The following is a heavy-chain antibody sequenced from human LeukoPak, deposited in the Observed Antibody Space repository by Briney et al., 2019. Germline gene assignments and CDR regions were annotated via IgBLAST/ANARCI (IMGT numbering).Heavy chain of an antibody. V-gene: IGHV1-69*06. CDR1: GGTFSSYA. CDR2: IIPIFGTA. Sequence: SVKVSCKASGGTFSSYAISLVRQAPGQGLEWMGGIIPIFGTANYAQKFQGRVTITADKSTSTAYMELSSLRSEDTAVYYCARSFGCSGGSCYSNWFNPWGQGTLVTVSS. J-gene: IGHJ5*02. CDR3: ARSFGCSGGSCYSNWFNP. D-gene: IGHD2-15*01.